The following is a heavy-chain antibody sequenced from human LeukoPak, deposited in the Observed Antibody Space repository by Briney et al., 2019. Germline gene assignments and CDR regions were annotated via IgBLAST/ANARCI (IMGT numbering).Heavy chain of an antibody. CDR2: IIPIFGTA. Sequence: SVKVSCKASGGTFSSYAISWVRQAPGQGLEWMGGIIPIFGTANYAQKFQGRVTITADESTSTAYMELSSLRSEDTAVYYCARTGIAAAGTLGLYGMDVWGQGTTVTVSS. V-gene: IGHV1-69*13. D-gene: IGHD6-13*01. CDR3: ARTGIAAAGTLGLYGMDV. CDR1: GGTFSSYA. J-gene: IGHJ6*02.